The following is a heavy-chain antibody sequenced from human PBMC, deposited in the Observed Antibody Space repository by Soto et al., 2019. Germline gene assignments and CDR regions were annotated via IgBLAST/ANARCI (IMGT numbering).Heavy chain of an antibody. Sequence: SETLSLTCSVSGASISSFNWNWVRQPAGKGPEWVGRLNIAGTINYNPSLKSRITMSMDTSKNQISLHLRSETAADTAIYYCARDRGEYTSSWFWYFSHWGHGTLVTVSS. CDR3: ARDRGEYTSSWFWYFSH. CDR2: LNIAGTI. CDR1: GASISSFN. J-gene: IGHJ2*01. V-gene: IGHV4-4*07. D-gene: IGHD6-13*01.